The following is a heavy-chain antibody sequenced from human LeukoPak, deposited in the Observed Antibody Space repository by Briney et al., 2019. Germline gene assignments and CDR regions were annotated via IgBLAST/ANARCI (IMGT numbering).Heavy chain of an antibody. J-gene: IGHJ4*02. CDR2: ISSSSSYI. CDR1: GFTFSSYS. D-gene: IGHD1-26*01. CDR3: ARSIVGATSDY. Sequence: GGSLRLSCAASGFTFSSYSMNWVRQAPGKGLEWVSSISSSSSYIYYADSVKDRFTISRDNAKNSLYLQMNSLRAEDTAVYYCARSIVGATSDYWGQGTLVTVSS. V-gene: IGHV3-21*01.